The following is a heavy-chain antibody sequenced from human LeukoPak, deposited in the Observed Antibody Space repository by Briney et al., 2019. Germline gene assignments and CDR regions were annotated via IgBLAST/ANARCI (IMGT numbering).Heavy chain of an antibody. CDR3: AKGDPTVTTTYFDY. CDR2: ISSSGSTI. Sequence: GGSLRLSCAASGFTFSSYEMNWVRQAPGKGLEWVSYISSSGSTIYYADSVKGRFTISRDNSKNTLYLQMNSLRAEDTAVYYCAKGDPTVTTTYFDYWGQGTLVTVSS. D-gene: IGHD4-17*01. CDR1: GFTFSSYE. J-gene: IGHJ4*02. V-gene: IGHV3-48*03.